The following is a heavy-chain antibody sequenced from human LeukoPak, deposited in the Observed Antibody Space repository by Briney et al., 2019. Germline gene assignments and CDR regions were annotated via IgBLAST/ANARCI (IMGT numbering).Heavy chain of an antibody. J-gene: IGHJ6*04. CDR3: ARVPSSSWEDYGMDV. V-gene: IGHV3-11*01. CDR2: ISSSGSAI. D-gene: IGHD1-26*01. CDR1: GFTFSDYY. Sequence: GGSLRLSCAASGFTFSDYYMSWIRQSPGKGLEWVAYISSSGSAIYYADSVKGRFTISREHAKNSLHLKMNTLRPEGTAVYYCARVPSSSWEDYGMDVWGEGTTVTVSS.